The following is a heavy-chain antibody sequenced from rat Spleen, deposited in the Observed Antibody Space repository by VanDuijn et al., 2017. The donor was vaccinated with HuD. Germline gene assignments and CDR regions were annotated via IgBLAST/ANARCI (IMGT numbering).Heavy chain of an antibody. D-gene: IGHD1-4*01. Sequence: EVQLQESGPGLVKPSQSLFLTCSVTGYSITSNYWGWIRKFPGNKMEWMGYISYSGSTSYNPSLKSRISITIDTSKNQFFLQLNSVTTEDAATYYCARWNYPGSYGDYWGQGVMVTVSS. V-gene: IGHV3-1*01. CDR2: ISYSGST. J-gene: IGHJ2*01. CDR1: GYSITSNY. CDR3: ARWNYPGSYGDY.